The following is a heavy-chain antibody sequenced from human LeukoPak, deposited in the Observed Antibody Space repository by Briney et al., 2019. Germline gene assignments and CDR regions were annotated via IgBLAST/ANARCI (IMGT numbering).Heavy chain of an antibody. Sequence: PGGSLRLSCAASGFTLSSYGMHWVRQAPGKGLEWVAVIWYDGSNKYYADSVKGRFTISRDNSKNTLYLQMNSLRAEDTAVYYCAKDLGLLWFGTFDYWGQGILVTVSS. V-gene: IGHV3-33*06. CDR2: IWYDGSNK. CDR3: AKDLGLLWFGTFDY. CDR1: GFTLSSYG. D-gene: IGHD3-10*01. J-gene: IGHJ4*02.